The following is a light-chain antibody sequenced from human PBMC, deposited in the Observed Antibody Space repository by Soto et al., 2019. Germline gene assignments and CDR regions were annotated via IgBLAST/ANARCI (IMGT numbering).Light chain of an antibody. Sequence: QSVRTQPASLSGSPGQSITISCTGTSSDVGGYNYVSWYQQHPGKAPKLMIYEVSNRPSGVSNRFSGSKSGNTASLTISGLQAEDEAGYYCSSYTSSRGGVFGTGTKVTVL. V-gene: IGLV2-14*01. CDR3: SSYTSSRGGV. CDR2: EVS. CDR1: SSDVGGYNY. J-gene: IGLJ1*01.